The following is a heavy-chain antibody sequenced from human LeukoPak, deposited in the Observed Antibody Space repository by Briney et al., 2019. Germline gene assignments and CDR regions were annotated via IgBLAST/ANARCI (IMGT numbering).Heavy chain of an antibody. J-gene: IGHJ3*01. CDR2: ISFSGANS. Sequence: GGALRLSCAASGFTFSDSAMTWVREAPGKGLDWVSLISFSGANSYYADSVKGRFTISRDNSKDTLFLQMNSLRAEDTAIYYCARDIQLSTWGLGTMVTVSS. D-gene: IGHD5-24*01. V-gene: IGHV3-23*01. CDR3: ARDIQLST. CDR1: GFTFSDSA.